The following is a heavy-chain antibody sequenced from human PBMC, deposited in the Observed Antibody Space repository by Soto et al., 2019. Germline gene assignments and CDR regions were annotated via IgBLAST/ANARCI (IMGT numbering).Heavy chain of an antibody. Sequence: QVQLVESGGGVVQPGRSLRLSCAASGFTFSSYGMHWVRQAPGKGLEWVAVISYDGSNKYYADSVKGRFTISRDNSKNTRDPQQNTXRSEDTAVYYCAKDLSPVVVPAAPVEGSYYYGMDVWGQGTTVTVSS. CDR2: ISYDGSNK. CDR3: AKDLSPVVVPAAPVEGSYYYGMDV. V-gene: IGHV3-30*18. J-gene: IGHJ6*02. CDR1: GFTFSSYG. D-gene: IGHD2-2*01.